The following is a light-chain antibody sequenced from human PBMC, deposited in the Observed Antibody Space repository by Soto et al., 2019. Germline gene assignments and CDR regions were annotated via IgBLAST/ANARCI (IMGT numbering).Light chain of an antibody. J-gene: IGKJ4*01. V-gene: IGKV3-11*01. Sequence: EIVLAQSPATLDSPAGDRATLSCWASPSVTNYLAWYQQKPGQAPRLVIYGAFNRATGIPARFSGSGSGTDFTLTISSLQPGDVATYFCQKHDKAPLTFGGGTKVDIK. CDR3: QKHDKAPLT. CDR2: GAF. CDR1: PSVTNY.